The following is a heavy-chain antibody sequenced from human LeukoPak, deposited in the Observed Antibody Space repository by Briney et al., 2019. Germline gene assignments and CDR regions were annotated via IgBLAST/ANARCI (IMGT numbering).Heavy chain of an antibody. CDR1: GITFSDHY. CDR3: ARVLRGYSSSSHPRDYYMDV. CDR2: INHSGST. J-gene: IGHJ6*03. V-gene: IGHV4-34*01. Sequence: PGGSLRLSCAASGITFSDHYMSWIRQPPGKGLEWIGEINHSGSTNYNPSLKSRVTISVDTSKNQFSLKLSSMTAADTAVYYCARVLRGYSSSSHPRDYYMDVWGKGTTVTVSS. D-gene: IGHD6-6*01.